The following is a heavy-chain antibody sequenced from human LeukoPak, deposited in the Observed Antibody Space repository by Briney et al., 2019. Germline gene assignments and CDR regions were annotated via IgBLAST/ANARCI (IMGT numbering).Heavy chain of an antibody. D-gene: IGHD3-9*01. V-gene: IGHV3-23*01. CDR3: AKVSLRYFDWSSNFDY. Sequence: GGSLRLSCAASGFTFSTYAMTWVRQAPGKGLEWVSTISGSDGSTYYADSVKGRFTISRDNSKNTLYLQMNSLRTEDTAVYYCAKVSLRYFDWSSNFDYWGQGTLVTVSS. CDR1: GFTFSTYA. CDR2: ISGSDGST. J-gene: IGHJ4*02.